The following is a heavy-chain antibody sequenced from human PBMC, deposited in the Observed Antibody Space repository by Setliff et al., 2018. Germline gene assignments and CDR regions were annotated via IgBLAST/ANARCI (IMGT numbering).Heavy chain of an antibody. V-gene: IGHV1-24*01. CDR1: GYRLIEVS. D-gene: IGHD2-2*01. J-gene: IGHJ3*01. CDR2: FDPEDEET. Sequence: ASVKVSCKVSGYRLIEVSMHWVRQAPGKGLEWMGGFDPEDEETIYAQKFQGRVTMTDDTSTDTAYMELRSLRSDDTAVYYCARDRGYCSSTACYPYIPGLDVWGQGTMVTVSS. CDR3: ARDRGYCSSTACYPYIPGLDV.